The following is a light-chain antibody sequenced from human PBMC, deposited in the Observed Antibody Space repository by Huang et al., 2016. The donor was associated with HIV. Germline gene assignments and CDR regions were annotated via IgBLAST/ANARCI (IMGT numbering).Light chain of an antibody. V-gene: IGKV1-39*01. CDR3: QQSYNTPPT. Sequence: DIQMTQSPASLSASVGDRVTITCRATQSISNYVNWYQQKPGKAPTLLIYGASTLQSGVPSRFSGSGSGTDFTLTISSLQPKDFTTYYCQQSYNTPPTFGQGTKVEI. CDR1: QSISNY. J-gene: IGKJ1*01. CDR2: GAS.